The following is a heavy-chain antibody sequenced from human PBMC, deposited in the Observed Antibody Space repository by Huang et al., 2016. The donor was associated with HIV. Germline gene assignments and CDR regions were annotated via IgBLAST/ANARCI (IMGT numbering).Heavy chain of an antibody. CDR3: ARDVPVAAAPLLDY. CDR1: GYIFSNYG. J-gene: IGHJ4*02. CDR2: IRAYKGNT. V-gene: IGHV1-18*01. Sequence: QVQLMQSGAEVKKPGASVKVSCKSSGYIFSNYGISWVRQAPGQGLEWMEWIRAYKGNTDYAQRLQDRVTLTTDTSTGTAYMELRSLTSDDTAIYYCARDVPVAAAPLLDYWGQGTLVTVSS. D-gene: IGHD6-13*01.